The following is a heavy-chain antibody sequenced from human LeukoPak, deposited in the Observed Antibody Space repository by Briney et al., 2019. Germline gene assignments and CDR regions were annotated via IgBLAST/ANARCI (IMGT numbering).Heavy chain of an antibody. CDR2: IKPDGSDK. CDR3: AKGGDH. Sequence: GGSLRLSCAAPGFTFSTYWMNWVRQAPGKGLEWVANIKPDGSDKYYVDSVKGRFTVSRDNAKNSLYLQMNSPRAEDTAVYYCAKGGDHWGQGTLVTVSS. CDR1: GFTFSTYW. J-gene: IGHJ4*02. D-gene: IGHD3-16*01. V-gene: IGHV3-7*01.